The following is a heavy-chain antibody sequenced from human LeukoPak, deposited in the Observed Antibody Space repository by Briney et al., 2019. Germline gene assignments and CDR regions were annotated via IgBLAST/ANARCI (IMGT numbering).Heavy chain of an antibody. CDR1: GYTFTVYY. V-gene: IGHV1-2*02. D-gene: IGHD6-19*01. Sequence: VASVTVSFTASGYTFTVYYIHWLRQAPGQGLEWMGWLNPNNGGTNYAQNFQGRVTMTRDTSISTAYMELSRLRSDDTAVCYCAKAVTGTRKYSWFDPWGQGTLVTVSS. J-gene: IGHJ5*02. CDR2: LNPNNGGT. CDR3: AKAVTGTRKYSWFDP.